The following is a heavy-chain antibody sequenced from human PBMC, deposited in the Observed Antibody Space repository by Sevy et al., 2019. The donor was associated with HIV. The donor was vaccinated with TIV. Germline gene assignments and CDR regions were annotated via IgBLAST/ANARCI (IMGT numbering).Heavy chain of an antibody. Sequence: ASVKVSCKASGYTFTSYGISWVRQAPEQGLEWMGWISAYNGNTNYAQKLQGRVTMTTDTSTSTAYMELRSLRSDDTAVYYCARGSSGWTSHDAFDIWGQGTMVTVSS. V-gene: IGHV1-18*01. CDR2: ISAYNGNT. CDR1: GYTFTSYG. D-gene: IGHD6-19*01. CDR3: ARGSSGWTSHDAFDI. J-gene: IGHJ3*02.